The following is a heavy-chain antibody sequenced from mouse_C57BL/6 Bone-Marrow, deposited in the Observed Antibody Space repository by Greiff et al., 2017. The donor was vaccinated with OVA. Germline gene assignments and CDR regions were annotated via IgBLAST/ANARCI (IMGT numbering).Heavy chain of an antibody. V-gene: IGHV1-5*01. CDR3: TRGLRYPEGY. CDR1: GYTFTSYW. D-gene: IGHD1-1*01. Sequence: VHVKQSGTVLARPGASVKMSCKTSGYTFTSYWMHWVKQRPGQGLEWIGAIYPGNSDTSYNQKFKGKAKLTAFTSASTAYMELSSLTNEDSAVYYCTRGLRYPEGYWGQGTTLTVSS. J-gene: IGHJ2*01. CDR2: IYPGNSDT.